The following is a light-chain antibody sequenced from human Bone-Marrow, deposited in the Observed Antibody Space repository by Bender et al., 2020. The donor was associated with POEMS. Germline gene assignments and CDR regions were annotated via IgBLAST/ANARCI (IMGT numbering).Light chain of an antibody. J-gene: IGLJ2*01. CDR3: QTWDTSTVF. Sequence: SYELTQPPSVSVSPGQTASIPCSGDNLGEKFVYWYQHKPGQSPLLVIYEDTKRPSGIPERFSASNSGHTATLTISGTQAKDEADYYCQTWDTSTVFFGGGTKLTVL. CDR2: EDT. CDR1: NLGEKF. V-gene: IGLV3-1*01.